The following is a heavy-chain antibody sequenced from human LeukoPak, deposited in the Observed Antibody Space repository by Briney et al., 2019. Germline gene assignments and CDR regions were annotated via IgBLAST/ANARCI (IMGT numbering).Heavy chain of an antibody. J-gene: IGHJ4*02. D-gene: IGHD3-10*01. CDR2: TRYDGTKI. V-gene: IGHV3-30*02. Sequence: GGSLRLSCAASGFTFGTYGMRWVRQAPGKGLEWVTFTRYDGTKIYSADSVKGRFTISRDISRNTLYLQMNSLRAEDTAVYYCARKGSGSYYFDSWGRGTLVTVSS. CDR3: ARKGSGSYYFDS. CDR1: GFTFGTYG.